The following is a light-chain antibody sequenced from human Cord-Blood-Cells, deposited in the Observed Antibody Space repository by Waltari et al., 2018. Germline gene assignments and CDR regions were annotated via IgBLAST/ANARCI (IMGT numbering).Light chain of an antibody. J-gene: IGLJ1*01. CDR2: DVS. CDR3: SSYTSSSTYV. CDR1: SSDVGGYNY. V-gene: IGLV2-14*01. Sequence: QSALTQPASVSGSPGQSITISCTGTSSDVGGYNYVSWYQQHPGKAPKLMIYDVSKRPPGVSNRFSGSKSGHTASLAISGLQAEDEADYYCSSYTSSSTYVFGTGTKLTVL.